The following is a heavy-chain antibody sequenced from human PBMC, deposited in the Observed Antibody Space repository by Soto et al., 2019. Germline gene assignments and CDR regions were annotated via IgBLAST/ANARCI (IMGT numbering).Heavy chain of an antibody. D-gene: IGHD4-17*01. CDR3: AKDPNGDYVGAFDS. V-gene: IGHV3-23*01. Sequence: EVQWLESGGGLVQPGGSLRLSCAASGFTFSNYAMTWVRQAPGKGLEYVLSITASGGTTLYADSVKGRFTISRDNSKNTLYLQLNSLRAEDTAIYFCAKDPNGDYVGAFDSWGQGSLVTVSA. CDR1: GFTFSNYA. J-gene: IGHJ4*02. CDR2: ITASGGTT.